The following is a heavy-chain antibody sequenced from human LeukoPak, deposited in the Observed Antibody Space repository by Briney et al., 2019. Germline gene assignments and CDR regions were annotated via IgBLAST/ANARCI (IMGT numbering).Heavy chain of an antibody. Sequence: PGGSLRLSCAASEFTFSSYSMNWVRQAPGKGLEWVSSISSSSTYIYYADSVKGRFTISRDNVKNSLYLQMNSLRAEDTAVYYCARAGYSYGPRGFDYWGQGTLVTVSS. CDR2: ISSSSTYI. D-gene: IGHD5-18*01. V-gene: IGHV3-21*01. CDR3: ARAGYSYGPRGFDY. J-gene: IGHJ4*02. CDR1: EFTFSSYS.